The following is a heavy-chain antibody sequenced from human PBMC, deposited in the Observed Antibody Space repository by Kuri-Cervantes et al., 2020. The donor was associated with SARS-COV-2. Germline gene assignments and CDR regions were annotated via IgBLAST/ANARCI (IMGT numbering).Heavy chain of an antibody. CDR2: IYTSGRT. V-gene: IGHV4-61*02. CDR3: ASVSRLGGAAKQYYYYMDV. D-gene: IGHD1-26*01. CDR1: GGSINSASYF. Sequence: SETLSLTCTVSGGSINSASYFWNWIRQPAGKGLEWIGRIYTSGRTNYNPSLKSRVTMSVDTSKNQFSLKLTSVTAADTAVYYCASVSRLGGAAKQYYYYMDVWGKGTTVTVSS. J-gene: IGHJ6*03.